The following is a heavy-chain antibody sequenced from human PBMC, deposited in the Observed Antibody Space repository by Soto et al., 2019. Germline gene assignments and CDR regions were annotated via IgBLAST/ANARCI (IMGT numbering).Heavy chain of an antibody. J-gene: IGHJ4*02. Sequence: EVQLLESGGGLVQPGGSLRLSCVVSGFTFSGYALSWVRQAPGKGLEWISAISGSGSDTYYADSVKGRFSISSDKSKNTVFLQMSSLRVEDSAVYYCAREKGGYGYFDYWGQGTLVTVSS. CDR1: GFTFSGYA. D-gene: IGHD5-12*01. CDR2: ISGSGSDT. CDR3: AREKGGYGYFDY. V-gene: IGHV3-23*01.